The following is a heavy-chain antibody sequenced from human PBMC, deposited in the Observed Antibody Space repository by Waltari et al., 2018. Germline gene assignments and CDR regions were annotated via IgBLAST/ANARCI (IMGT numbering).Heavy chain of an antibody. J-gene: IGHJ4*02. Sequence: QVQLVQSGAEVKKPGASVKVSCKASGYTFTSYYMHWVRQAPGQGLEWMGIINTRGGSTSYAQKFQGRVTMTRDTSTSTVYMELSSLRSEDTAVYYCARDVDYYDSSGYYHYGYWGQGTLVTVSS. CDR3: ARDVDYYDSSGYYHYGY. CDR2: INTRGGST. D-gene: IGHD3-22*01. CDR1: GYTFTSYY. V-gene: IGHV1-46*01.